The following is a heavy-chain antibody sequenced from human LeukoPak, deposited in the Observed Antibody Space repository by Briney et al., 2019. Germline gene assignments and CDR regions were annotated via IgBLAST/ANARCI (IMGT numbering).Heavy chain of an antibody. V-gene: IGHV1-18*01. CDR1: GYTFTSYG. D-gene: IGHD3-10*01. CDR3: ARVLQIYYYGSGSYDLDY. J-gene: IGHJ4*02. CDR2: ISAYNGNT. Sequence: GASVKVSCKASGYTFTSYGISWVRQAPGQGLEWMGWISAYNGNTNYAQKLQGRVTMTTDTSTSTAYMELRSLRSDDTAVYYCARVLQIYYYGSGSYDLDYWGQGTLVTVSS.